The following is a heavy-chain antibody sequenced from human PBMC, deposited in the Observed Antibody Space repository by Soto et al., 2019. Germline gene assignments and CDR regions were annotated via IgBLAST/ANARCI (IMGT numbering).Heavy chain of an antibody. D-gene: IGHD3-10*01. V-gene: IGHV1-69*13. CDR2: IIPIFGTA. Sequence: ASVKVSCKASGGTFSSYAISWVRQAPGQGLEWMGGIIPIFGTANYAQKFQGRVTITADESTSTAYMELSSLRSEDTAVYYCARDRGYYYGSGSYAPDFDSWGQGTLVTVSS. CDR3: ARDRGYYYGSGSYAPDFDS. CDR1: GGTFSSYA. J-gene: IGHJ4*02.